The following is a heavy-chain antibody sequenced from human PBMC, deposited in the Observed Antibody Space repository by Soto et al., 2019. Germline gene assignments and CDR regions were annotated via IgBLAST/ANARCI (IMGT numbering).Heavy chain of an antibody. CDR3: VAIAVAGNAY. Sequence: QVQLQESGPGLVKPSGTLSLTCAVSSGSISSSNWWSWVRQPPGKGLEWIGEIYHSGSTNYNPSLNSRVTMSVDKSKSQFSLKLSSVTVADTAVYYCVAIAVAGNAYWGQGTLVTVSS. J-gene: IGHJ4*02. V-gene: IGHV4-4*02. CDR1: SGSISSSNW. D-gene: IGHD6-19*01. CDR2: IYHSGST.